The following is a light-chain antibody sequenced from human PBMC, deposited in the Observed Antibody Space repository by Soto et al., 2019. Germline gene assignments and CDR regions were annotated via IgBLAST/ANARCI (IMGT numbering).Light chain of an antibody. CDR3: QQTYSTPIT. J-gene: IGKJ5*01. CDR2: AAS. V-gene: IGKV1-39*01. CDR1: QSLTSY. Sequence: DLQMTQSPSSLSASVGDRVTITCRASQSLTSYLNWYQQKPGKAPKLLIYAASSLHSGVPSRFSGSGSGTDFTLTISSLQPEDFATYSCQQTYSTPITFGQGTRLEIK.